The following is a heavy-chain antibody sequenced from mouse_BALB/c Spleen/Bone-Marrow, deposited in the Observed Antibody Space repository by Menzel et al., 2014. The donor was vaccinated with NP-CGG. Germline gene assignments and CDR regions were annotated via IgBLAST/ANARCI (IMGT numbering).Heavy chain of an antibody. CDR2: ISSGGSNT. CDR1: GFASSGYD. CDR3: ARQRGYAYAMDY. V-gene: IGHV5-12-1*01. D-gene: IGHD2-2*01. J-gene: IGHJ4*01. Sequence: EVQRVESGGGLVKPGGSLKLSCAASGFASSGYDMSWVRQTPEKRLEWVAYISSGGSNTYYPDTVKGRFTISRDNAKNTLYLQMNSLKSEDTAMYYCARQRGYAYAMDYWGQGTSVTVSS.